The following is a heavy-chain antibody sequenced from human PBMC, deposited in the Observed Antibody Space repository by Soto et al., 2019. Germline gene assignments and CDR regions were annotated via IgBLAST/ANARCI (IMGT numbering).Heavy chain of an antibody. CDR2: IIPMLGMS. V-gene: IGHV1-69*02. J-gene: IGHJ4*02. D-gene: IGHD3-10*01. CDR1: GDTFNFYT. CDR3: ETTYGSGRTHFDN. Sequence: QVQLVQSGAEVKTPGSSVKVSCTASGDTFNFYTLSWVRQAPGQGLEGMGRIIPMLGMSNYAQKFQGRVTMIADKATRTVYMVLSGLRSEDTALYYCETTYGSGRTHFDNWGQGTMVTVSS.